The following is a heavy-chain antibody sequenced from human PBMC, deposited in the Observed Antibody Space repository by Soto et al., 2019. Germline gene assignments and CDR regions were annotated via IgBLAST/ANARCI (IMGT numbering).Heavy chain of an antibody. D-gene: IGHD3-9*01. CDR1: GCSFSSYA. J-gene: IGHJ6*04. CDR3: ARDGILTGYYLRYGTAV. CDR2: IIPIFGTA. V-gene: IGHV1-69*01. Sequence: VQLVQSGAEVKKPGSSVKVSCKASGCSFSSYAISWVRQSPDQGLEWMGGIIPIFGTANYAQKFQGRVTITADEYPRTAYMELCSLRYEDTAVYYCARDGILTGYYLRYGTAVWGKGTTVPVSS.